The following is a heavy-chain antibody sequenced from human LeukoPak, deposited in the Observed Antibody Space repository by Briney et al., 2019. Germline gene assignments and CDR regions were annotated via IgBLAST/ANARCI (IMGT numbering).Heavy chain of an antibody. D-gene: IGHD4-17*01. J-gene: IGHJ4*02. Sequence: GGSLRLSCAASGFTFSDYYMSWIRQAPGKGLEWVAVISYDGSNKYYADSVKGRFTISRDNSKNTLYLQMNSLRAEDTAVYYCARGLYGDYFFDYWGQGTLVTVSS. V-gene: IGHV3-30-3*01. CDR3: ARGLYGDYFFDY. CDR1: GFTFSDYY. CDR2: ISYDGSNK.